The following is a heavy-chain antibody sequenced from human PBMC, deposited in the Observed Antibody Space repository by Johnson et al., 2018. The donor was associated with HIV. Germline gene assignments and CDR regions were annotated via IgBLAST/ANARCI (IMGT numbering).Heavy chain of an antibody. CDR2: IRYGGSNK. CDR1: GFTFSSYD. V-gene: IGHV3-30*02. J-gene: IGHJ3*02. CDR3: ARARYDDSIGYFPGAFDI. Sequence: QVQLVESGGGLVQPGGSLRLSCAASGFTFSSYDMHWVRQAPGKGLEWVAFIRYGGSNKYYADSVKGRFTISRDNSKKTLYLQMNSLRAEDTAVSYCARARYDDSIGYFPGAFDIWGRGIMVTVS. D-gene: IGHD3-22*01.